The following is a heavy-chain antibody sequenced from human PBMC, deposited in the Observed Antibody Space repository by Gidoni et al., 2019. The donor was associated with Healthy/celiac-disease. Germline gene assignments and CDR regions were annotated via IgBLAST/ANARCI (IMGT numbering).Heavy chain of an antibody. Sequence: QLHLQASGPGMGKPEETLALTCTGAGGHISSSSYYWGWIRQPPGKGLEWIGSIYDSGSTYYNPFLKSRVTISVDTSTHHFALTLSSVTVADTSVYYCSRHLPPDSISWYYYYYVMDVWGQGSTVTVSS. J-gene: IGHJ6*01. CDR1: GGHISSSSYY. CDR2: IYDSGST. D-gene: IGHD6-13*01. CDR3: SRHLPPDSISWYYYYYVMDV. V-gene: IGHV4-39*01.